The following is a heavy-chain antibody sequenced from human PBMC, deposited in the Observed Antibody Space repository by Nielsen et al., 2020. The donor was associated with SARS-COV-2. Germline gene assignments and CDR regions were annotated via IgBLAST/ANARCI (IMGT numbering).Heavy chain of an antibody. D-gene: IGHD3-22*01. CDR1: GFTFGDYA. CDR3: AREDYYDSSGYFDY. CDR2: IRSKAYGGTT. J-gene: IGHJ4*02. V-gene: IGHV3-49*03. Sequence: GGSLRLSCTASGFTFGDYAMSWFRQAPGKGLEWVGFIRSKAYGGTTEYAASVKGRFTISRDDSKSIAYLQMNSLRAEDTAVYYCAREDYYDSSGYFDYWGQGTLVTASS.